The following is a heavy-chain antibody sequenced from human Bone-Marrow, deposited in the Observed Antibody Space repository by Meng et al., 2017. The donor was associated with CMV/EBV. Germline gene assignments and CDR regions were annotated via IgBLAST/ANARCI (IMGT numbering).Heavy chain of an antibody. J-gene: IGHJ4*02. CDR3: ARGNYRYYFDY. Sequence: GESLKISCAASGFTVSSNYMSWVRQAPGKGLEWVSVIYSGGSTYYADSVKGRFTISRDNSKNPLYLQMNSLRAEDTAVYYCARGNYRYYFDYWGQGTLVTVSS. CDR1: GFTVSSNY. CDR2: IYSGGST. V-gene: IGHV3-53*01. D-gene: IGHD1-7*01.